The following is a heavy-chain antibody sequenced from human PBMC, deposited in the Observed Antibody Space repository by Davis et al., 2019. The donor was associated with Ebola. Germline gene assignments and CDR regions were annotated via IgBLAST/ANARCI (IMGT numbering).Heavy chain of an antibody. Sequence: SLKISCAASGFTLSTYGMHWVRQAPGKGLQWVAVISYDGSNKYYADSVKGRFTISRDNSKGTVYLQMNSLRDDDTGVYYCVKEDYGDYYFDYWGQGILVTVSP. CDR1: GFTLSTYG. CDR2: ISYDGSNK. V-gene: IGHV3-30*18. D-gene: IGHD4-17*01. CDR3: VKEDYGDYYFDY. J-gene: IGHJ4*02.